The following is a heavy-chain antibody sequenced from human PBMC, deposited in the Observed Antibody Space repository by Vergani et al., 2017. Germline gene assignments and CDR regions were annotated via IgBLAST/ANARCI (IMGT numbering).Heavy chain of an antibody. Sequence: EVQLVESGGGLVQPGRSLRLSCAASGFTFDDYAMHWVRQAPGKGLEWVSGINWNSDSIAYADSVKGRFTISRENAKNSLYLQMHSLRAEDKAVYYCVNGRAASGSDWYFDLWGHGTMVTVSS. CDR3: VNGRAASGSDWYFDL. D-gene: IGHD6-13*01. CDR1: GFTFDDYA. J-gene: IGHJ2*01. CDR2: INWNSDSI. V-gene: IGHV3-9*01.